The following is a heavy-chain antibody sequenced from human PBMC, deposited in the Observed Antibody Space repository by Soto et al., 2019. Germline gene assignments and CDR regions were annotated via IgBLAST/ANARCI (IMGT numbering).Heavy chain of an antibody. CDR1: GGTFSSYA. CDR2: IIPIFGTA. CDR3: ATRTAGCSSTSCYPYYYGMDV. Sequence: QVQLVQSGAEVKKPGSSVKVSCKASGGTFSSYAISWVRQAPGQGLEWMGGIIPIFGTANYAQKFQGRVTITAYESTSTAYMELSSLRSEDTAVYYCATRTAGCSSTSCYPYYYGMDVWGQGTTVTVSS. D-gene: IGHD2-2*01. J-gene: IGHJ6*02. V-gene: IGHV1-69*01.